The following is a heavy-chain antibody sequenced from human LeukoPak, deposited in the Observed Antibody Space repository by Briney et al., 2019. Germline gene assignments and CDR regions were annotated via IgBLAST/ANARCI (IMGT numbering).Heavy chain of an antibody. Sequence: SETLSLTCTVSGGSISSSSYYWGWIRQPPGKGLEWIGYIYTSGSTNYNPSLKSRVTISVDTSKNQFSLKLSSVTAADTAIYYCACYDSSGSSDYWGQGTLVTVSS. D-gene: IGHD3-22*01. CDR1: GGSISSSSYY. V-gene: IGHV4-61*05. J-gene: IGHJ4*02. CDR2: IYTSGST. CDR3: ACYDSSGSSDY.